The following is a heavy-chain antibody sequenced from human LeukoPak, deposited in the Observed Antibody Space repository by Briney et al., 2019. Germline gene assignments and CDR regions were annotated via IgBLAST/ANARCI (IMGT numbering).Heavy chain of an antibody. CDR2: IYYSGST. V-gene: IGHV4-59*01. J-gene: IGHJ6*02. Sequence: GSLRLSCVASGFTFSTYALSWVRQAPGKGLEWIGYIYYSGSTNYNPSLKSRVTISVYTSKNQFSLKLTSVTAADTAVNYCAREGRTYGMDGWGQGTTVTASS. CDR1: GFTFSTYA. CDR3: AREGRTYGMDG.